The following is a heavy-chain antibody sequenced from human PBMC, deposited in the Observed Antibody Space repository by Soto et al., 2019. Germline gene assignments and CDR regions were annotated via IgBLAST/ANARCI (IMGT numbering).Heavy chain of an antibody. V-gene: IGHV3-9*01. D-gene: IGHD1-26*01. CDR2: LNWNGVTP. J-gene: IGHJ4*02. Sequence: SLRLSCAASGFNFGDYAMHWVRQTPGQGLEWVSGLNWNGVTPGYGDSVKGRFSISRDNGKYALYLQMTSLRPEDTALYYCVKDISGAYSGPNYDAWGQGTLVTVSS. CDR3: VKDISGAYSGPNYDA. CDR1: GFNFGDYA.